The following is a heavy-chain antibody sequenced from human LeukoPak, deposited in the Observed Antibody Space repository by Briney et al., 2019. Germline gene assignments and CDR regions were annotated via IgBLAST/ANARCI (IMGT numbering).Heavy chain of an antibody. V-gene: IGHV1-2*02. Sequence: ASVKVSCKASGYTFTGYYMHWVRQAPGQGLEWIGWINPKSGDTNYANKFQGRVTMTRDTSISTAYMELSRLTSDDTAVYYCAKFTTTATTRTDNWGQGTLVTVSS. CDR3: AKFTTTATTRTDN. J-gene: IGHJ4*02. CDR2: INPKSGDT. D-gene: IGHD4-17*01. CDR1: GYTFTGYY.